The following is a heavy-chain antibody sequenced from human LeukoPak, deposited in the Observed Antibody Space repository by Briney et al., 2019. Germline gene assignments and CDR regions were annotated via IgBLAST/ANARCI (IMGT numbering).Heavy chain of an antibody. D-gene: IGHD3-16*01. CDR3: ARRSRLGDLDY. Sequence: ASVKVSCKASGYTFTSYGISWVRQAPGQGLEWMGWISAYNGNTNYAQKLQGRDTMTTDTSTSTAYMEPRSLRSDDTAVYYCARRSRLGDLDYWGQGTLVTVSS. CDR2: ISAYNGNT. CDR1: GYTFTSYG. J-gene: IGHJ4*02. V-gene: IGHV1-18*01.